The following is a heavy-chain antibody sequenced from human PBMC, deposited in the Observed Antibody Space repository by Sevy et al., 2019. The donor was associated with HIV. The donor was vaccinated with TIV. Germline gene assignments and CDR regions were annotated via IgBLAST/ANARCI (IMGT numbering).Heavy chain of an antibody. CDR2: ISTSSDIT. D-gene: IGHD1-1*01. Sequence: GGSLRLSCEVPGFTFNSYSFNWVRQAPGKGLEWISYISTSSDITYYEESVQGRFTISRDNVKNSLYLQMNSLRVEDTAIYYCVRGTGIRSLYYFAYWGQGTLVTVSS. CDR3: VRGTGIRSLYYFAY. J-gene: IGHJ4*02. CDR1: GFTFNSYS. V-gene: IGHV3-48*01.